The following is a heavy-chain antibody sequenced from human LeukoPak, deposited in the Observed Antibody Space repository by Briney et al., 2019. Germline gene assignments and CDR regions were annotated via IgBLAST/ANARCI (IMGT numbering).Heavy chain of an antibody. J-gene: IGHJ4*02. Sequence: PGGSLRLSCAASGFTFSSYAMHWVRQAPGKGLEWVAVISYDGSNKYYADSVKGRFTISRDNSKNTLYLQMNSLRAEDTAVYYCAREGYSYGLDYWGQGTQVTVSS. D-gene: IGHD5-18*01. CDR2: ISYDGSNK. V-gene: IGHV3-30-3*01. CDR1: GFTFSSYA. CDR3: AREGYSYGLDY.